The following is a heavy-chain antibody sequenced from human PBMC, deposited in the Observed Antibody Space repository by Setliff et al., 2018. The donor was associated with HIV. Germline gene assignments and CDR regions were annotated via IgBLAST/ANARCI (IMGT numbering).Heavy chain of an antibody. CDR1: GDSISRRIYY. CDR3: ARSLWLGDIQH. J-gene: IGHJ1*01. Sequence: SETLSLTCTVSGDSISRRIYYWGWIRQPPGKGLEWIGNFYYSGSSHYNPSLKSRVTISVDTSKNQFSLKLSSVTAADTAVYYCARSLWLGDIQHWGQGTLVTVSS. CDR2: FYYSGSS. D-gene: IGHD2-21*01. V-gene: IGHV4-39*01.